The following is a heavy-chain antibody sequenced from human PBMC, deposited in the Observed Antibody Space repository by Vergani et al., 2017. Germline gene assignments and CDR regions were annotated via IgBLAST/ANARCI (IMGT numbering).Heavy chain of an antibody. Sequence: QVRLQESGPGLVKPSETLSLTCSVSGGSMSGYYWSWIRRPPGKELEWIGYMYHSGSTNYNPSLETRVTISGDTSKNQFSLKLNSVTAADTAVYYCGRDGGEYDKDALDVWGQGTKVTVTS. J-gene: IGHJ3*01. D-gene: IGHD2-21*01. V-gene: IGHV4-59*01. CDR2: MYHSGST. CDR1: GGSMSGYY. CDR3: GRDGGEYDKDALDV.